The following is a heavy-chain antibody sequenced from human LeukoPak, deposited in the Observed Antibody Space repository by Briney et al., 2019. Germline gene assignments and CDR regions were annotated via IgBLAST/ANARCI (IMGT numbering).Heavy chain of an antibody. CDR1: GGTFSSYA. V-gene: IGHV1-69*06. D-gene: IGHD3-10*01. J-gene: IGHJ5*02. CDR2: IIPIFGTA. Sequence: SGKVSCKASGGTFSSYAISWVRQAPGQGVEWRGGIIPIFGTANYAQKFQGRVTITADKSTSTAYMELSSLRSEDTAVYYCASLAYYYGSGSLGNWFDPWGQGTLVTVSS. CDR3: ASLAYYYGSGSLGNWFDP.